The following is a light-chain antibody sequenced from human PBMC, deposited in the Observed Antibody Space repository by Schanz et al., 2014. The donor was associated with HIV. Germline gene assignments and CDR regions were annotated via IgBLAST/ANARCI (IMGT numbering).Light chain of an antibody. V-gene: IGLV1-44*01. CDR1: SSNIGSNT. J-gene: IGLJ2*01. CDR2: SND. CDR3: SSYAGSNSVI. Sequence: QSVLTQPPSASGTPGQRITISCSGSSSNIGSNTVNWYQQVPGTAPKLLIYSNDQRPSGVPDRFSGSKSGTSASLAISGLQSEDEAEYYCSSYAGSNSVIFGGGTKLTVL.